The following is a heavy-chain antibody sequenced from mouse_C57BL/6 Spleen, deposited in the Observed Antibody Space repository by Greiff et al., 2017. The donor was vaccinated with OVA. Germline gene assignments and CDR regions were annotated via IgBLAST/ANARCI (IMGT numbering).Heavy chain of an antibody. D-gene: IGHD1-1*01. CDR3: ARSYGSSYVDY. J-gene: IGHJ2*01. CDR1: GYTFTSYW. Sequence: QVQLKESGAELVKPGASVKLSCKASGYTFTSYWMQWVKQRPGKGLEWIGEIDPSDSYTNYNQKLKGKATLTVNTSSSTAYMQLSSLTSEDAAVYYCARSYGSSYVDYWGQGTTLTVSS. V-gene: IGHV1-50*01. CDR2: IDPSDSYT.